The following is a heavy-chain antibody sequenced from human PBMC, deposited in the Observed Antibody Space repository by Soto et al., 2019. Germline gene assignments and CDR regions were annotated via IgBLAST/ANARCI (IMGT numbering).Heavy chain of an antibody. J-gene: IGHJ4*02. CDR2: IDYNGVT. CDR1: GASISSRDYY. V-gene: IGHV4-39*01. Sequence: SETLSLTCTVSGASISSRDYYWGWIRQTPGKGLEWIGNIDYNGVTYYNPSLKSRVTVSKDTSKNQFSLKVASVTAADTAIYYCGRVMIGTSRHTDPAYWAQGTKVAVSS. CDR3: GRVMIGTSRHTDPAY. D-gene: IGHD2-8*01.